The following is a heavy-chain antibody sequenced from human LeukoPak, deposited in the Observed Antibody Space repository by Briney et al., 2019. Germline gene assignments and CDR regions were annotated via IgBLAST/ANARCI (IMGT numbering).Heavy chain of an antibody. J-gene: IGHJ4*02. D-gene: IGHD3-16*02. V-gene: IGHV4-61*01. CDR1: GDSVSSGSYY. CDR2: VYYTGST. CDR3: ARDSDYVWGSYRH. Sequence: SETLSLTCTVSGDSVSSGSYYWSWIRQPPGKGLEWIGYVYYTGSTNYNPSLKSRVTISVDTSKNQFSLKLNSVTAADTAVYYCARDSDYVWGSYRHWGQGTLVTVSS.